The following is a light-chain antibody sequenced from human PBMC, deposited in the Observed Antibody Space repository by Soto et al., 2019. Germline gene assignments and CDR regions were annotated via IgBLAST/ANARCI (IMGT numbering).Light chain of an antibody. Sequence: AIRMTQSPSSFSASTGDRVTITCRASQGISSYLAWYQQKPGKAPKLLIYAASTLQSGVPSRFSGSGSGTDFTLTISCLQSEDFATYYCQQYYSYPWTFSQGTKVEIK. J-gene: IGKJ1*01. V-gene: IGKV1-8*01. CDR3: QQYYSYPWT. CDR1: QGISSY. CDR2: AAS.